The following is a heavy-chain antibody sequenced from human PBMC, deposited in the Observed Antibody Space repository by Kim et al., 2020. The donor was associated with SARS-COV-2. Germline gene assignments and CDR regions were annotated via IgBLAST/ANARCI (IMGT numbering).Heavy chain of an antibody. J-gene: IGHJ6*02. D-gene: IGHD2-2*01. CDR2: IYYSGST. Sequence: SETLSLTCTVSGGSISSGGYYWSWIRQHPGKGLEWIGYIYYSGSTYYNPSLKSRVTISVDTSKNQFSLKLSSVTAADTAVYYCARDRYCSSTSCRYPRRIGMDVWGQGTTVTVSS. CDR1: GGSISSGGYY. CDR3: ARDRYCSSTSCRYPRRIGMDV. V-gene: IGHV4-31*03.